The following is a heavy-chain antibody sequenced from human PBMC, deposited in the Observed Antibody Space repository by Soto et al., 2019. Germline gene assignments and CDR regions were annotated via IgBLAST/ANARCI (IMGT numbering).Heavy chain of an antibody. CDR1: GASISSSHW. D-gene: IGHD4-4*01. CDR2: IYHSGST. CDR3: VRKDYSDWFFDL. Sequence: QVQLQESGPGLVKPSGTLSLTCAVSGASISSSHWWSWVRQPPGKGLEWIGEIYHSGSTYYNASLTSRVAISLDKSLNQFSLKLRSVTAADTAVYYCVRKDYSDWFFDLWGLGTLVTVSS. J-gene: IGHJ2*01. V-gene: IGHV4-4*02.